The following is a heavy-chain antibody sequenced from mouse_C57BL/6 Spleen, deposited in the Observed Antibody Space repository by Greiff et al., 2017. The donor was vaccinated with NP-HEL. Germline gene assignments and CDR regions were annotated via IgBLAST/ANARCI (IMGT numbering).Heavy chain of an antibody. CDR1: GYTFTSYW. D-gene: IGHD4-1*01. CDR3: ARSGELGTAY. CDR2: IYPSDSET. J-gene: IGHJ3*01. Sequence: VQLQQPGAELVRPGSSVKLSCKASGYTFTSYWMDWVKQRPGQGLEWIGNIYPSDSETHYNQKFKDKATLTVDKSSSTAYMQLSSLTSEDSAVYYCARSGELGTAYWGQGTLVTVSA. V-gene: IGHV1-61*01.